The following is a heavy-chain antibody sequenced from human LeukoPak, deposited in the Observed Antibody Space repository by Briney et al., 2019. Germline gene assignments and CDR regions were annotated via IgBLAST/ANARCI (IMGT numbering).Heavy chain of an antibody. CDR2: INSDGNTT. D-gene: IGHD6-25*01. Sequence: PGGSLRLSCAASGFTFTNYAMTWVRQAPGKGLVWVSRINSDGNTTNYADSVKGRFTISRDNAKNTLYLQMNSLRAEDTALYYCAREERLRRPYVFDIWGQGTMVTVSS. V-gene: IGHV3-74*01. CDR1: GFTFTNYA. J-gene: IGHJ3*02. CDR3: AREERLRRPYVFDI.